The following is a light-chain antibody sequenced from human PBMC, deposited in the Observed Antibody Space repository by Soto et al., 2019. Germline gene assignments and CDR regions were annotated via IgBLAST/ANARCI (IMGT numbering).Light chain of an antibody. V-gene: IGKV1-5*01. Sequence: DIQMTQSPSTLSASVGDRVTITCRASQSISGWLAWYQQKPGKAPKVLIYDASSLESGVPSRFSGSGSGTEFTLTISSLQPDDFATYYCQQYNSYETFGQGTKVEIK. CDR1: QSISGW. CDR3: QQYNSYET. J-gene: IGKJ1*01. CDR2: DAS.